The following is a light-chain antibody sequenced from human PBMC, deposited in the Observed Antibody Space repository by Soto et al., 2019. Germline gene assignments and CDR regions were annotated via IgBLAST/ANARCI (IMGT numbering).Light chain of an antibody. Sequence: EIVLTQSPGTLSLSPGERGTISCRASQSVSSSYLAWYQQKPGQAPRLLIYGASSRATGIPDRFSGSGSGTDFTLTISRLQPEDFAVYYCQQYGSPITFGPGTKVDIK. CDR3: QQYGSPIT. J-gene: IGKJ3*01. V-gene: IGKV3-20*01. CDR1: QSVSSSY. CDR2: GAS.